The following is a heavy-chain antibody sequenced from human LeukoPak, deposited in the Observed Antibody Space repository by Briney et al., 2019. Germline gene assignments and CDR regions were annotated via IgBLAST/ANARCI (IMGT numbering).Heavy chain of an antibody. D-gene: IGHD2-15*01. CDR2: IVVGSGNT. CDR1: GFTFTSSA. CDR3: ARGEAVVVVAEYAFDI. Sequence: ASVKVSCKASGFTFTSSAVQWVRQARGQRLEWIGWIVVGSGNTNYAQKFQERVTITRDMSTSTAYMELSSLRSEDTAVYYCARGEAVVVVAEYAFDIWGQGTMVTVSS. V-gene: IGHV1-58*01. J-gene: IGHJ3*02.